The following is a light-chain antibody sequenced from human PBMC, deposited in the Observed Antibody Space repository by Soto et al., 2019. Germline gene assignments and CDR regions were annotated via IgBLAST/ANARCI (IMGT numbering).Light chain of an antibody. CDR3: QQYDGSVWT. J-gene: IGKJ1*01. V-gene: IGKV3-20*01. CDR1: QSVPTNN. Sequence: IVFTHSPGTLSSSPGERATLSCRASQSVPTNNLAWYQQRPGQAPRLLIYGASLRATGIPDRFSGSGSGTDFTLTISRLEPEDLAVYYCQQYDGSVWTFGQGTKVDIK. CDR2: GAS.